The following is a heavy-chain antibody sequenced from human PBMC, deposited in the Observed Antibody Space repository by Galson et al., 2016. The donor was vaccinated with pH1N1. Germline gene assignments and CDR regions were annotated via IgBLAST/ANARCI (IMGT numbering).Heavy chain of an antibody. CDR3: ARVNHYYYYGMAV. D-gene: IGHD1-14*01. CDR1: GFTFSSYS. CDR2: ISSSSSTI. V-gene: IGHV3-48*01. J-gene: IGHJ6*02. Sequence: SLRLSCAASGFTFSSYSMNWVRQAPGKGLEGVSYISSSSSTIYYADSVEGRFTISRDNAKNSLYLQMNSLRAEDTAVYYCARVNHYYYYGMAVWGQGTTVTVSS.